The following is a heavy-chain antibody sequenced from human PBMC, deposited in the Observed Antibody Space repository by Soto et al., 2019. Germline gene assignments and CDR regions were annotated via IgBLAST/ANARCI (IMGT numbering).Heavy chain of an antibody. D-gene: IGHD1-26*01. V-gene: IGHV3-23*01. CDR2: ISSSGDSA. CDR1: GFIFSTYA. CDR3: TTHEEGAPWAGGFDS. J-gene: IGHJ5*01. Sequence: PGGSLRLSCAASGFIFSTYAMNWVRQAPGKGLEWVSAISSSGDSAYYADSVKGRFAVSRDNSNVTLYLQMDSLRVEDTAIYYCTTHEEGAPWAGGFDSWGQGTLVTVSS.